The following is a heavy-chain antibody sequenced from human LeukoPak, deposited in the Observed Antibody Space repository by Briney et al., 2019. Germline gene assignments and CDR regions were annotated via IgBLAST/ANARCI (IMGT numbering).Heavy chain of an antibody. Sequence: VRSLRLSCAASRLTFSSYDMHSVREATGERLEWVSTIGTVGDTYSPASVKGRFTISRENVKNSLFLQMNSLSAADTAVYYRARGKYCSSTSCYSRVDYYYGMDVWGQGTTVTVSS. J-gene: IGHJ6*02. CDR2: IGTVGDT. CDR3: ARGKYCSSTSCYSRVDYYYGMDV. V-gene: IGHV3-13*04. D-gene: IGHD2-2*01. CDR1: RLTFSSYD.